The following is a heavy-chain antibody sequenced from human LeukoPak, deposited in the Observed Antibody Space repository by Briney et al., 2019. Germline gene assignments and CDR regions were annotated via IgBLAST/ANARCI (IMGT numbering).Heavy chain of an antibody. CDR1: GASFNSDDQY. Sequence: SETLSLTCTVSGASFNSDDQYWNWIRQSPGKGLEWIGSIHPSGMLYNNPSLESRVTMSRDTPNNQFSLNLNSVTAADTAVYFCSRGLDSRKLGYWGQGILVTVSS. D-gene: IGHD3-22*01. J-gene: IGHJ4*02. CDR3: SRGLDSRKLGY. V-gene: IGHV4-31*03. CDR2: IHPSGML.